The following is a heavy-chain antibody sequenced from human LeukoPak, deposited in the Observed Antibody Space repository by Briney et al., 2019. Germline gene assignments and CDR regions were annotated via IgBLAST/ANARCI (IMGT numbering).Heavy chain of an antibody. J-gene: IGHJ6*03. D-gene: IGHD3-10*01. CDR1: GYSFILYG. CDR2: MNPNSGNT. Sequence: ASVKVSCKTSGYSFILYGISWVRQATGQGLEWMGWMNPNSGNTGYAQKFQGRVTMTRNTSISTAYMELSSLRSEDTAVYYCARATMVRGVMSWYYYYMDVWGKGTTVTISS. CDR3: ARATMVRGVMSWYYYYMDV. V-gene: IGHV1-8*02.